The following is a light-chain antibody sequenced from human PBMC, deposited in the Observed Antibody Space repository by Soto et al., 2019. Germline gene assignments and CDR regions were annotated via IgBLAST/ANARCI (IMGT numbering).Light chain of an antibody. CDR1: QSISSW. J-gene: IGKJ1*01. Sequence: DIQMRQSPSILSASVGDRVTITCRASQSISSWLAWYQQKPGKAPNLLIHKASHLESGVPSRFSGSGSGTEFTITISSLQPGDFATYYCQHYNTYPRTFGQGTKVDIK. CDR3: QHYNTYPRT. CDR2: KAS. V-gene: IGKV1-5*03.